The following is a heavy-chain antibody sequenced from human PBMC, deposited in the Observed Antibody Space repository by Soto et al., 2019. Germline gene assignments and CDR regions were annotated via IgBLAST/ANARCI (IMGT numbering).Heavy chain of an antibody. CDR3: AKDRGWLAERYYYGMDV. V-gene: IGHV3-30*18. CDR2: ISYEGSNK. CDR1: GFTFSSYG. J-gene: IGHJ6*02. Sequence: QVQLVESGGGVVQPGRSLRLSCAASGFTFSSYGMHWVRQAPGKGLEWVAVISYEGSNKYYADSVKGRFTISRDNSKNTLYLQMNSLRAEDTAVYYCAKDRGWLAERYYYGMDVWGQGTTVTVSS. D-gene: IGHD6-19*01.